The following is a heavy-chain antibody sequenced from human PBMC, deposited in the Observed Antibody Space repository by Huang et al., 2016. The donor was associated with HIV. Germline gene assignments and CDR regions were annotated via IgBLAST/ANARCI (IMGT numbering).Heavy chain of an antibody. J-gene: IGHJ5*02. D-gene: IGHD6-19*01. CDR2: IYTSGST. CDR3: ARGDSSGWYPFDP. Sequence: QVQLQESGPGLVKPSQTLSLTCTVSGGSISSGSYYWSWVRQPAGTGLEWIGRIYTSGSTNYYPSLKSRVTILRDTSKTRFSLKLSAVTAADTAVYYCARGDSSGWYPFDPWGQGTLVTVSS. V-gene: IGHV4-61*02. CDR1: GGSISSGSYY.